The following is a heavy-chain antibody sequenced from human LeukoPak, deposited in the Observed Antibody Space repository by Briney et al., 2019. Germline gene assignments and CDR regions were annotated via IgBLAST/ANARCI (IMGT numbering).Heavy chain of an antibody. CDR1: GFTFSSYC. CDR2: IRYDGSNK. D-gene: IGHD3-3*01. Sequence: GGSLRLSCTASGFTFSSYCMHWVRQAPGKGLEWVAFIRYDGSNKYYADSVKGRFTISRDNSKDTLYLQMNSLRAEDTAVYYCAKDWGVVIPYYFVYWGQGTLVTVSS. J-gene: IGHJ4*02. V-gene: IGHV3-30*02. CDR3: AKDWGVVIPYYFVY.